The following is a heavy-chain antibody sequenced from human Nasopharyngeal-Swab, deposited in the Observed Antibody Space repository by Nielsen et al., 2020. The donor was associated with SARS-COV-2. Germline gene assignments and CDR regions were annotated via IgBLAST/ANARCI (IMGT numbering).Heavy chain of an antibody. Sequence: SCVASGFTFWNYGMDWISKAPRKGLESEAIISYDGSNKYHADSVKGRFTISKDNSKNTLYLQMSSLSADDTAVYYCAKERFYSGSGKYPRDFDYWGQGTLVTVSS. J-gene: IGHJ4*02. CDR2: ISYDGSNK. V-gene: IGHV3-30*18. CDR1: GFTFWNYG. CDR3: AKERFYSGSGKYPRDFDY. D-gene: IGHD3-10*01.